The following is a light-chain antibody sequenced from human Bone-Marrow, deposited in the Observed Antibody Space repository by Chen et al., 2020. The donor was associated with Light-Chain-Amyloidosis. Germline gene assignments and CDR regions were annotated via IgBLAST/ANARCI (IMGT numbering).Light chain of an antibody. J-gene: IGLJ3*02. CDR3: QVWDRSSDRPV. Sequence: SYVLTQPSSVSVAPGQTATIACGGNNIGSTSVHWYQQTPGQAPLLVVYDDSDRPSGIPERVSGSNSGNTAPLTISGVEAGDEADYCCQVWDRSSDRPVFGGGTKLTVL. CDR2: DDS. V-gene: IGLV3-21*02. CDR1: NIGSTS.